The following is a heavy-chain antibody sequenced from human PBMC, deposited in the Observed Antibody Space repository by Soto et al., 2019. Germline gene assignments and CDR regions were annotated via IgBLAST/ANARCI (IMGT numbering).Heavy chain of an antibody. CDR2: ISGSGGST. CDR3: AKEGVRDIVAPGRFDY. V-gene: IGHV3-23*01. Sequence: EVQLLESGGGLVQPGGSLRLSCAASGFTFSSYAMSWVRQAPGKGLEWVSAISGSGGSTYYADSVKGRFTISRDNSKTALYLQMNSLRAEDPAVYYCAKEGVRDIVAPGRFDYWGQGTLVTVSS. D-gene: IGHD5-12*01. CDR1: GFTFSSYA. J-gene: IGHJ4*02.